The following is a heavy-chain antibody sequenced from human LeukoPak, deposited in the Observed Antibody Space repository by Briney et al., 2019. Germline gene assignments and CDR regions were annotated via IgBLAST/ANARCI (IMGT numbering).Heavy chain of an antibody. Sequence: GSLRLSCTASGFTFRNFVMNWVRRAPGKGLEWVSAISGSGDTTYYADSVKGRFTISRDNSKNTLYLQMTSLRAEDTAVYYCAKASELGDYPNYYYYGMDVWGQGTTVTVSS. CDR3: AKASELGDYPNYYYYGMDV. CDR2: ISGSGDTT. D-gene: IGHD1-14*01. V-gene: IGHV3-23*01. CDR1: GFTFRNFV. J-gene: IGHJ6*02.